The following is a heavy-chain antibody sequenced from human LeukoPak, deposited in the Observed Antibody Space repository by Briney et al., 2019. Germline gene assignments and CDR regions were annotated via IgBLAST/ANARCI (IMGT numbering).Heavy chain of an antibody. CDR2: ISYSGST. D-gene: IGHD3-16*01. Sequence: NPSATLSLTCTVSGGSLSSYYWSWIRQPPGKGLEWIVNISYSGSTNYNPSLKSRVTISVNTSKNQFSLNLSSVTAADTAVYYCARLRGGFDYWGQGTLVTVSS. V-gene: IGHV4-59*01. CDR1: GGSLSSYY. CDR3: ARLRGGFDY. J-gene: IGHJ4*02.